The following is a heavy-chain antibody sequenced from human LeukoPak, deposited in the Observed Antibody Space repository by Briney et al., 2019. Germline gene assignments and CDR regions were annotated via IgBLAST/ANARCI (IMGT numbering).Heavy chain of an antibody. D-gene: IGHD3-9*01. CDR2: INHSGST. CDR1: GGSFSGYY. Sequence: SETLSLTCAVYGGSFSGYYWSWIRQPPGKGLEWIGEINHSGSTNYNPSLKSRATISVDTSKNQFSLKLSSVTAADTAVYYCARGPTYYDILTGYYPYYYMDVWGKGTTVTVSS. J-gene: IGHJ6*03. V-gene: IGHV4-34*01. CDR3: ARGPTYYDILTGYYPYYYMDV.